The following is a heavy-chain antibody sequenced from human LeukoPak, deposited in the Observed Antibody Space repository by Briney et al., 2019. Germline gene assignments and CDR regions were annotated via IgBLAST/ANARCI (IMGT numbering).Heavy chain of an antibody. D-gene: IGHD1-1*01. J-gene: IGHJ5*02. CDR3: ARGNWQGENWFDP. CDR2: MYYSGST. V-gene: IGHV4-39*07. CDR1: GGFISSSSDY. Sequence: PSETLSLTCTVSGGFISSSSDYWGWIRQPPGKGLEWIGTMYYSGSTFYNPSLKSRVTISVDTSKNQFSLRLSSVTAADTAVYYCARGNWQGENWFDPWGQGILVTVSS.